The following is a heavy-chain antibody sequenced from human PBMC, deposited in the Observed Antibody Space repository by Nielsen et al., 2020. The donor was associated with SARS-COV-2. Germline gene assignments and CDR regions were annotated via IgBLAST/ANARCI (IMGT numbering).Heavy chain of an antibody. CDR3: ASSGYDRRFGY. CDR2: IYHSGST. Sequence: SETLSLTCSVSGGSISSSNWWSWVRPPPGQGLEWMGEIYHSGSTNYNPSLKSRVTISVDKSKNQFSLKLSSVTAADTAVYYCASSGYDRRFGYWGQGTLVTVSS. D-gene: IGHD5-12*01. J-gene: IGHJ4*02. V-gene: IGHV4-4*02. CDR1: GGSISSSNW.